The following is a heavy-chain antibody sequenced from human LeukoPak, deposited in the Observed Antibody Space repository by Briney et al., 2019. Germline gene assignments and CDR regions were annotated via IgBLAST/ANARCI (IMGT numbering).Heavy chain of an antibody. CDR1: GYTFNNHY. D-gene: IGHD6-19*01. V-gene: IGHV1-46*02. J-gene: IGHJ4*02. CDR3: ARQGTYSSAIGMGY. CDR2: INPSGGST. Sequence: ASVKVSCKASGYTFNNHYMYWVRQAPGQGLEWMGVINPSGGSTSYAQKFQGRVTVTRDTSTRTVYMEVNSLRSEDTAVYYCARQGTYSSAIGMGYWGQGTLVTVSS.